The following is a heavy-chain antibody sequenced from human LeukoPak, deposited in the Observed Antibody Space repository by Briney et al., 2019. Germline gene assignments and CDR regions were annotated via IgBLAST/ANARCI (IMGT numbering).Heavy chain of an antibody. D-gene: IGHD3-22*01. CDR2: IKEDGSDK. J-gene: IGHJ4*02. CDR1: GFTFSSYG. V-gene: IGHV3-7*03. Sequence: GGSLRLSCAASGFTFSSYGMHWIRQAPGKGLEWVANIKEDGSDKYYVDSVKGRFTISRDNSKNTLYLQMNSLRAEDTAVYYCANNYYDSSGRFDYWGQGTLVTVSS. CDR3: ANNYYDSSGRFDY.